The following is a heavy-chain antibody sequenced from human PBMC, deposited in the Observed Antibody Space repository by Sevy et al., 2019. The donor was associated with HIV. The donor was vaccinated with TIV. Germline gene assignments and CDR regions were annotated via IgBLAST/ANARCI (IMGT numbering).Heavy chain of an antibody. CDR3: ARRTYYSDSTAYYFDN. Sequence: SETLSLTCTVSGYSISTGYYWGWIRQPPGKGLEWIGNIHQSGSTYYNPSLKSRITISVDTSKNQFSLNLISVTAADTAVYYCARRTYYSDSTAYYFDNWGQGTLVTVSS. CDR2: IHQSGST. V-gene: IGHV4-38-2*02. CDR1: GYSISTGYY. D-gene: IGHD3-22*01. J-gene: IGHJ4*02.